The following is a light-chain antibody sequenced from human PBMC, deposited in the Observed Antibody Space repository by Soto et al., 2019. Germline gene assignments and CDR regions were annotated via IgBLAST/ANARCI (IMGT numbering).Light chain of an antibody. CDR1: QSVSSY. CDR3: QQRSNWPPLIT. V-gene: IGKV3-11*01. Sequence: EILMTQSPATLSLSPGEISTLSCRASQSVSSYLAWYQQKPGQAPRLLIYDASNRATGIPARFSGSGSGTDFTLTISSLEPEDFAVYYCQQRSNWPPLITFGQGTKVDIK. J-gene: IGKJ1*01. CDR2: DAS.